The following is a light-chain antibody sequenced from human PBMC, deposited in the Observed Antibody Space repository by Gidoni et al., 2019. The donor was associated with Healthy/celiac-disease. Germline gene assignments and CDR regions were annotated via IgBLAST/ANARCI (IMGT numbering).Light chain of an antibody. J-gene: IGKJ2*01. CDR2: AAS. CDR1: QSISSY. CDR3: QQSYSTLPMYT. V-gene: IGKV1-39*01. Sequence: DIQMTQSPSSLSASVGDRVTITCRASQSISSYLNWYQQKPGKPPKLLIYAASSLQSGVPSRFSGSGSGTDFTLTISSLQPEDFATYYCQQSYSTLPMYTFGQGTKLEIK.